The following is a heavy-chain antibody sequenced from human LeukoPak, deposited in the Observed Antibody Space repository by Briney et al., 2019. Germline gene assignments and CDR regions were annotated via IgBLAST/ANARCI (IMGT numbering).Heavy chain of an antibody. J-gene: IGHJ4*02. CDR1: GGSISSGSYY. Sequence: SETLSLTCTVSGGSISSGSYYWSWIRQPAGKGLEWIGRIYTSGSTNYNPSLKSRVTISVDTSKNQFSPKLSSVTAADTAVYYCARELLDYYDSSGFSPFDYWGQGTLVTVSS. V-gene: IGHV4-61*02. CDR3: ARELLDYYDSSGFSPFDY. CDR2: IYTSGST. D-gene: IGHD3-22*01.